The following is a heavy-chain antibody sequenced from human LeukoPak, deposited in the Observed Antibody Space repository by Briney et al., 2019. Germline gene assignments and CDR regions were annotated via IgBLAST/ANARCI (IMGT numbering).Heavy chain of an antibody. CDR1: GGSISRNSYY. D-gene: IGHD3-10*01. Sequence: PSETLSLTCAVSGGSISRNSYYWTWIRHHPGMGLEWIGYIYNSGSTNYNPSLKSRVTISVDTSKNQFSLKLSSVTAADTAVYYCARARAYYGSGSYYNGYYDFDYWGQGTLVTVSS. CDR2: IYNSGST. CDR3: ARARAYYGSGSYYNGYYDFDY. J-gene: IGHJ4*02. V-gene: IGHV4-31*11.